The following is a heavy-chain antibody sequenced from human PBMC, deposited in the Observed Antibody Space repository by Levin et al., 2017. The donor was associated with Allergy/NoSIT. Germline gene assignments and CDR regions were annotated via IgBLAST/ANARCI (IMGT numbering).Heavy chain of an antibody. D-gene: IGHD4-17*01. CDR2: IYYSGST. V-gene: IGHV4-59*01. CDR3: AREATVTTGFDS. J-gene: IGHJ4*02. Sequence: SQTLSLTCTVSGGSISGYYWSWIRQPPGKGLEWIGYIYYSGSTNYNPSLKSRVTISVDTSKNQFSLKLSSVTAADTAVYYCAREATVTTGFDSWGQGTLVTVSS. CDR1: GGSISGYY.